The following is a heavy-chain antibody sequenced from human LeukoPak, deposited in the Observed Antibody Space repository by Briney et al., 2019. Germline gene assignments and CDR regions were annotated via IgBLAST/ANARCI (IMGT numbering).Heavy chain of an antibody. J-gene: IGHJ4*02. Sequence: GASVTVSFKASGYTFTGYYMHWVRQAPGQGREWMGWINPNSGGTNYAQKFQGRVTMTRDTSISTAYMELSRPRSDDTAVYYCARDGSDFWSGYWDYWGQGTLVTVSS. V-gene: IGHV1-2*02. CDR1: GYTFTGYY. CDR3: ARDGSDFWSGYWDY. D-gene: IGHD3-3*01. CDR2: INPNSGGT.